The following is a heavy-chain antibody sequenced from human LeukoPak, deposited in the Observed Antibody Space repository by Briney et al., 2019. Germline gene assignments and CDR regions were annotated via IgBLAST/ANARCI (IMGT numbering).Heavy chain of an antibody. CDR2: ISWNSGSI. J-gene: IGHJ5*02. CDR3: AKDKFDGSGSYTNWFDP. Sequence: PGGSLRLSCAASGFTFDDYAMHWVRQAPGKGLEWVSGISWNSGSIGYADSVKGRFTISRDNAKNSLYLQMNSLRAEDTALYYCAKDKFDGSGSYTNWFDPWGQGTLVTVSS. CDR1: GFTFDDYA. V-gene: IGHV3-9*01. D-gene: IGHD3-10*01.